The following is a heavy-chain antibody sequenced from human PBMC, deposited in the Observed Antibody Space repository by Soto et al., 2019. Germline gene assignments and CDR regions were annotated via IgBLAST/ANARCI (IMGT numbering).Heavy chain of an antibody. V-gene: IGHV3-30-3*01. D-gene: IGHD2-15*01. CDR1: GFTFSSYA. CDR3: AIAGGLLLDY. CDR2: ISYDGSNK. Sequence: QVQLVESGGGVVQPGRSLRLSCAASGFTFSSYAMHWVRQAPGKGLEWVAVISYDGSNKYYADSVKGRFTISRDNSKNTLYLRLNSLRAEDTAVYYCAIAGGLLLDYCGQGTLVTVSS. J-gene: IGHJ4*02.